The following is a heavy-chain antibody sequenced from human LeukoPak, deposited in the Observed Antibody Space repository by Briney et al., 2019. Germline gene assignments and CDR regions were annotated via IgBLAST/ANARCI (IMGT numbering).Heavy chain of an antibody. V-gene: IGHV3-48*04. CDR3: AREDYDSRGYYYFDY. CDR1: GFTFNTYS. Sequence: PGGALRLSCAASGFTFNTYSVNWVRQAPGEGLEWVSYISSSSSTIYYADSVKGRFTSSRDNTKNSLYLQMNSLRAEDTAVYYCAREDYDSRGYYYFDYWGQGTLVTVSS. D-gene: IGHD3-22*01. CDR2: ISSSSSTI. J-gene: IGHJ4*02.